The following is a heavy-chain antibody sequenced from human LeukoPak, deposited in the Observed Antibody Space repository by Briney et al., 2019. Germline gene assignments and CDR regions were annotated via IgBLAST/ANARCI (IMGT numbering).Heavy chain of an antibody. CDR2: ISSSSYI. V-gene: IGHV3-21*01. Sequence: PGGSLRLSCAASGFTFSSYSMNWVRQAPGKGLEWVSSISSSSYIYYADSVKGRFTISRDNAKNSLYLQMNSLRAEDTAVYYCARQGYCSSASCLYAFDIWGQGTMVTVSS. J-gene: IGHJ3*02. CDR3: ARQGYCSSASCLYAFDI. D-gene: IGHD2-2*01. CDR1: GFTFSSYS.